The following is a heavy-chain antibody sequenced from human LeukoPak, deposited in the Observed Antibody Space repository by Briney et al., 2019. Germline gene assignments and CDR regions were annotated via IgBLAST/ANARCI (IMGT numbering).Heavy chain of an antibody. V-gene: IGHV1-18*01. J-gene: IGHJ6*03. CDR3: ASGVRGKDYYYYMDV. Sequence: GVSVKVSCKASGYTFTSYGISWVRQAPGQGLEWMGWISAYNGNTNYAQKLQGRVTMTTDTSTSTAYMELRSLRSDDTAVYYCASGVRGKDYYYYMDVWGKGTTVTVSS. CDR1: GYTFTSYG. CDR2: ISAYNGNT. D-gene: IGHD3-10*01.